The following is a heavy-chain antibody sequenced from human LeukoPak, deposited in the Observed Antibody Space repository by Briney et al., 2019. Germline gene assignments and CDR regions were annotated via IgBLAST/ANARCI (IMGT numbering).Heavy chain of an antibody. CDR3: ARANWAGIEAPATDY. CDR2: IWYDGSNK. CDR1: GFTFSSYG. J-gene: IGHJ4*02. Sequence: PGGSLRLSCAASGFTFSSYGMHWVRQAPGKGLEWVAVIWYDGSNKYYADSVKGRFTISRDNSKNTLFLQMNSLRTEDTAVYFCARANWAGIEAPATDYWGQGTLVTVSS. V-gene: IGHV3-30*19. D-gene: IGHD2-15*01.